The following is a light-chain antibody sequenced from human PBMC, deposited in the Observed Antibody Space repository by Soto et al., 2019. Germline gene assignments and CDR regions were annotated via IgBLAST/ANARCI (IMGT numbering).Light chain of an antibody. CDR2: ANY. V-gene: IGLV1-51*01. J-gene: IGLJ1*01. Sequence: QSVLPQPPSVSAAPGQTVTISCSGSSSNIGQSFVSWYQQFPGAAPKLLIFANYKRPSGIPERFSASKSDTSATLDISGLQTGDEADYYCGAYDVGLRLYFFGNGTKVTVX. CDR3: GAYDVGLRLYF. CDR1: SSNIGQSF.